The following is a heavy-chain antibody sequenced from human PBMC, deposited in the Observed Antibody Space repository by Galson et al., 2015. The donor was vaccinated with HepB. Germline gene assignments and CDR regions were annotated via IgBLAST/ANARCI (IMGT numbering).Heavy chain of an antibody. V-gene: IGHV3-33*01. J-gene: IGHJ6*03. CDR1: GFTFSSYG. CDR2: IWYDGSNK. CDR3: AREGNTAHRIHYYYYYYMDV. D-gene: IGHD5-18*01. Sequence: SLRLSCAASGFTFSSYGMHWVRQAPGKGLEWVAVIWYDGSNKYYADSVKGRFTISRDNSKNTLYLQMNSLRAEDTAVYYCAREGNTAHRIHYYYYYYMDVWGKGTTVTVSS.